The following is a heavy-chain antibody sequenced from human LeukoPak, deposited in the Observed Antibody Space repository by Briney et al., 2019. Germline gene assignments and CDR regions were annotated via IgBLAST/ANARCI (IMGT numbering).Heavy chain of an antibody. CDR3: AKSAVVITNHDAFDI. D-gene: IGHD3-22*01. CDR1: GFTFSSYG. J-gene: IGHJ3*02. CDR2: ISYDGSNK. V-gene: IGHV3-30*18. Sequence: PGRSLRLSCAASGFTFSSYGMHWVRQAPGKGLEGVAVISYDGSNKYYADSVKGRFTISRDNSKNTLYLQMNSLRAEDTAVYYCAKSAVVITNHDAFDIWGQGTMVTVSS.